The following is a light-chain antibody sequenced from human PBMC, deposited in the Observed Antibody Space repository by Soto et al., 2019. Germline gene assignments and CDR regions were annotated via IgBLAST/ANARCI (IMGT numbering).Light chain of an antibody. CDR1: QSVSSSY. CDR2: GAS. Sequence: VLRQSPGTLSLSTGETATLFCRASQSVSSSYLAWYQQKPGQAPRLLIYGASSRATGIPDRFSGSGSGTDFTLIISRLEPEDFAVYYCQQYGSSPTTFGRGTKVDIK. J-gene: IGKJ1*01. V-gene: IGKV3-20*01. CDR3: QQYGSSPTT.